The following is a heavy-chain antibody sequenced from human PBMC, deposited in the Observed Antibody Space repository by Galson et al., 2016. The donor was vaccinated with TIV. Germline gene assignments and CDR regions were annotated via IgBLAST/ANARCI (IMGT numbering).Heavy chain of an antibody. V-gene: IGHV1-69*02. CDR3: ARGVAAAGTLPSGMDV. CDR1: GGTFSRYT. J-gene: IGHJ6*02. CDR2: IIPLLGIT. D-gene: IGHD6-13*01. Sequence: SVKVSCKASGGTFSRYTVSWVRLAPGQGLEWMGRIIPLLGITNYAQKFQGRVPITTDRSTTTAYMELSSLRSVDTAVYYCARGVAAAGTLPSGMDVWGQGTTVTVSS.